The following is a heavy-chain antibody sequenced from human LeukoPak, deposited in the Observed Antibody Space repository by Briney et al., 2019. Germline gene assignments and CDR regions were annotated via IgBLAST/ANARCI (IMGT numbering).Heavy chain of an antibody. V-gene: IGHV1-2*04. CDR2: INPNSGGT. CDR3: ARAPGSYHHYYYYMDV. Sequence: ASVKVSCKASGYTFTGYYMHWVRQAPGQGLEWMGWINPNSGGTNYAQKFQGWVTMTRDTSISTAYMELSRLRSDDTAVYYCARAPGSYHHYYYYMDVWGKGTTVTVSS. CDR1: GYTFTGYY. J-gene: IGHJ6*03. D-gene: IGHD3-10*01.